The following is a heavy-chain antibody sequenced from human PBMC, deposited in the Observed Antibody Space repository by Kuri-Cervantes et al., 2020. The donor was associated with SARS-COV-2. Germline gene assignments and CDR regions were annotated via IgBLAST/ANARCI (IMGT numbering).Heavy chain of an antibody. V-gene: IGHV1-18*01. CDR3: AAVGGNSRSYYYYGMDV. Sequence: ASVKVSCKASGYTFTSYGISWVRQAPGQGLEWMGWISAYNGNTNYAQKLQGRVTMTTDTSTSTAYMELSSLRSEDTAVYYCAAVGGNSRSYYYYGMDVWGQGTTVTVSS. D-gene: IGHD4-23*01. CDR1: GYTFTSYG. J-gene: IGHJ6*02. CDR2: ISAYNGNT.